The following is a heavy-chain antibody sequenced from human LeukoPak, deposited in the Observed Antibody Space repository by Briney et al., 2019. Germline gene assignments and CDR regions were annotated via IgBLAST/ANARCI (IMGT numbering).Heavy chain of an antibody. Sequence: HPGGSLRLSCAASGFTFSSYGMHWVRQAPGKGLEWVSYISSSGSNIYYADSVKGRFTISRDNAKNSLYLQMNSLRAEDTAVYYCARWGCSGCSCYSGYYGMDVWGQGTTVTVSS. V-gene: IGHV3-48*04. CDR1: GFTFSSYG. D-gene: IGHD2-15*01. J-gene: IGHJ6*02. CDR2: ISSSGSNI. CDR3: ARWGCSGCSCYSGYYGMDV.